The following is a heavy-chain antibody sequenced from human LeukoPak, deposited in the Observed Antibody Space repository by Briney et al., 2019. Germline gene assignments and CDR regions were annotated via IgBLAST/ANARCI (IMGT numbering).Heavy chain of an antibody. Sequence: GESLKISCKGLGYSFNSYWNAWVRQRPGKGLEWMGIIYPGGSETRYDPSFQGQVTISADSSTSTAYLQWSSLRASDTAMYYCARASRDGYNQNFDHWGQGTLVTVSS. CDR3: ARASRDGYNQNFDH. CDR1: GYSFNSYW. CDR2: IYPGGSET. J-gene: IGHJ4*02. V-gene: IGHV5-51*01. D-gene: IGHD5-24*01.